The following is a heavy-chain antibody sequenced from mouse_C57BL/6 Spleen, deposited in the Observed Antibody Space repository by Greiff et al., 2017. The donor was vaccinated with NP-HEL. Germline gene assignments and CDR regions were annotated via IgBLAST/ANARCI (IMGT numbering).Heavy chain of an antibody. CDR1: GYAFSSYW. V-gene: IGHV1-80*01. Sequence: VKLQQSGAELVKPGASVKISCKASGYAFSSYWMNWVKQRPGKGLEWIGQIYPGDGDTNYNGKFKGKATLTADKSSSTAYMQLSSLTSEDSAVYFCARAVAENWYFDVWGTGTTVTVSS. J-gene: IGHJ1*03. CDR3: ARAVAENWYFDV. CDR2: IYPGDGDT. D-gene: IGHD1-1*01.